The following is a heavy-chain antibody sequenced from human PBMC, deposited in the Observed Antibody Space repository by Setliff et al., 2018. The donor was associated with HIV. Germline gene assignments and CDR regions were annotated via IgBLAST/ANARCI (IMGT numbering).Heavy chain of an antibody. V-gene: IGHV4-4*09. CDR3: ARHPREEPERNYKFDS. Sequence: SETLSLTCTVSGSSISGYYWSWIRQSPWKGLEWIGYIHTNRGTKTNLSLKTRATVSLDTSKNQFFLRLTSVTATDTAIYYCARHPREEPERNYKFDSWGQGTLVTVSS. J-gene: IGHJ4*02. CDR1: GSSISGYY. D-gene: IGHD1-7*01. CDR2: IHTNRGT.